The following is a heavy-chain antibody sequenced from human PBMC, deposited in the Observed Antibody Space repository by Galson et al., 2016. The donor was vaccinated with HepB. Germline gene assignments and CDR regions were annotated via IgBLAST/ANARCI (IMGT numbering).Heavy chain of an antibody. D-gene: IGHD2-2*01. CDR1: GFTFSHVW. V-gene: IGHV3-15*01. CDR3: ATEVFGMPFNSDY. J-gene: IGHJ4*02. CDR2: IRSKTAGGTT. Sequence: SLRLSCAASGFTFSHVWMNWVRQAPGKGLEWDGRIRSKTAGGTTDYAAPVKGRLTVSRDDSKNTLFLQMSSLETDDTAVYYCATEVFGMPFNSDYWGQGTVVTVSS.